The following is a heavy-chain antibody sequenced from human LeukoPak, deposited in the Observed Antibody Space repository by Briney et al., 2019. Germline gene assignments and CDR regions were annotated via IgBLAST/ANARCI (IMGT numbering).Heavy chain of an antibody. V-gene: IGHV4-4*02. J-gene: IGHJ5*02. CDR1: GGSISSSNW. D-gene: IGHD6-13*01. CDR3: AREAMEQQLVRSASFDP. Sequence: KSSETLSLTCAVSGGSISSSNWWSWVRQPPGKGLEWIGEIYHSGSTNYNPSLKSRVTISVDKSKNQFSLKLSSVTAADTAVYYCAREAMEQQLVRSASFDPWGQGTLVTVSS. CDR2: IYHSGST.